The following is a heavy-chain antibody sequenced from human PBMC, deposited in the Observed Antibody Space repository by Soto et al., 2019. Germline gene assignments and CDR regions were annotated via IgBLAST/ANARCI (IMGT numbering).Heavy chain of an antibody. D-gene: IGHD3-10*01. J-gene: IGHJ6*03. CDR3: ARHKWEGYYGSGSLVPAAMDV. Sequence: GESLKISCKGSGYSFTSYWIGWVRQMPGKGLEWMGIIYPGDSDTRYSPSFQGQVNIEADKSISTAYLQWSSLKASDTAMYYCARHKWEGYYGSGSLVPAAMDVWGKGTTVTVSS. V-gene: IGHV5-51*01. CDR1: GYSFTSYW. CDR2: IYPGDSDT.